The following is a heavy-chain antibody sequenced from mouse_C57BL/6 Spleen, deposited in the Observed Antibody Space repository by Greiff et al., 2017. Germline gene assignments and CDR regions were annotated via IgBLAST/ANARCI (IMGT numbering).Heavy chain of an antibody. CDR1: GYTFTSYW. CDR2: IHPSDSDT. J-gene: IGHJ1*03. D-gene: IGHD1-1*01. Sequence: VQLQQPGAELVKPGASVKVSCKASGYTFTSYWMHWVKQRPGQGLEWIGRIHPSDSDTNSNQKFKGKATLTVDKSSSTAYMQLSSLTSEDSAVYYCARGAYYGSSYGYFDVWGTGTTVTVSS. V-gene: IGHV1-74*01. CDR3: ARGAYYGSSYGYFDV.